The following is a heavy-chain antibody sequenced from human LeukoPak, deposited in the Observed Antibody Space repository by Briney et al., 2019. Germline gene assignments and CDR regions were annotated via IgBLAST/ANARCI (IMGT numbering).Heavy chain of an antibody. V-gene: IGHV4-38-2*02. D-gene: IGHD4-17*01. CDR3: AREVAVTTWFDP. CDR2: IYHSGST. J-gene: IGHJ5*02. CDR1: GYSISSGYY. Sequence: PSETLSLTCTVSGYSISSGYYWAWIRQPPGKGLKWIGNIYHSGSTYYNPSLKSRVTISVDTSKNQFSLKLSSVTAADTAVYYCAREVAVTTWFDPWGQGTLVTVSS.